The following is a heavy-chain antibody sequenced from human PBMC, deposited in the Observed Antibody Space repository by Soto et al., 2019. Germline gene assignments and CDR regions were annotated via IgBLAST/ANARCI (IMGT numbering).Heavy chain of an antibody. J-gene: IGHJ6*02. CDR1: GYTFTSYD. CDR2: MNPNSGNT. V-gene: IGHV1-8*01. CDR3: AREVADWADSSSSKHYYYYYGMDV. D-gene: IGHD6-6*01. Sequence: ASVKVSCKASGYTFTSYDINWVRQATGQGLEWMGWMNPNSGNTGYAQKFQGRVTMTRNTSISTAYMELSSLRSEDTAVYYCAREVADWADSSSSKHYYYYYGMDVWGQGTTVTVSS.